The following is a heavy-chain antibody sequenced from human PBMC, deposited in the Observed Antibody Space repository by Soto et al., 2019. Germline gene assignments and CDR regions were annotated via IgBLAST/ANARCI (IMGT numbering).Heavy chain of an antibody. V-gene: IGHV3-30*18. CDR1: GFTFSRFG. CDR3: AKDSDQLLFDDYYCGRAV. Sequence: QVQLVESGGGVVHPGRSLRLSCAASGFTFSRFGIHWVRQAPGKGLEWVAVVSYDGSLKYYADSVKGRFTISRDNSKNALYLQMNSLRPEDTALYYCAKDSDQLLFDDYYCGRAVWGQGTTVTVSS. J-gene: IGHJ6*02. CDR2: VSYDGSLK. D-gene: IGHD2-2*01.